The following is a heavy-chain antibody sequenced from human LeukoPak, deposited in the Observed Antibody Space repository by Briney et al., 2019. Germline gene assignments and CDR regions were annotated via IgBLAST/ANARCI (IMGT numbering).Heavy chain of an antibody. CDR1: GFTFSSYA. J-gene: IGHJ4*02. CDR3: AKDDGFTMVVGPDY. V-gene: IGHV3-23*01. CDR2: ISGSGGTT. Sequence: GGSLRLSCAASGFTFSSYAMSWVRQAPGKGLEWASGISGSGGTTYYADSVKGRFTISRDNSKNTVHLQMNSLRVEDTAVYYCAKDDGFTMVVGPDYWGQGTLVTVSS. D-gene: IGHD3-22*01.